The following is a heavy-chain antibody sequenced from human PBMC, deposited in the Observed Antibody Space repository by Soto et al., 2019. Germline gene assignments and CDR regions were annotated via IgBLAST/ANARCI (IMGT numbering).Heavy chain of an antibody. J-gene: IGHJ4*02. CDR1: GYTFTSYA. CDR3: ARDTESYDFWSGYYFY. CDR2: INAGNGNT. Sequence: ASVKVSCKASGYTFTSYAMHWVRQAPGQRLEWMGWINAGNGNTKYSQKFQGRVTITRDTSASTAYMELSSLRSEDTAVYYCARDTESYDFWSGYYFYWGQGTLVTVSS. D-gene: IGHD3-3*01. V-gene: IGHV1-3*01.